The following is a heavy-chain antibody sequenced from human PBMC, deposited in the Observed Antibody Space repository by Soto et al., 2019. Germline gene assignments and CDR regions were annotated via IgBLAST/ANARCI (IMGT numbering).Heavy chain of an antibody. CDR2: IVVGSGNT. J-gene: IGHJ6*02. V-gene: IGHV1-58*02. CDR3: AADCAGGGSSTSCYGNYYYYGMDV. D-gene: IGHD2-2*01. CDR1: VLVFTVSA. Sequence: ATVWGRASVLVFTVSAKKWVRQARGQRLEWIGWIVVGSGNTNYAQKFQERVTITRDMSTSTAYMELSSLRSEDTAVYYCAADCAGGGSSTSCYGNYYYYGMDVWGQGTTVTVSS.